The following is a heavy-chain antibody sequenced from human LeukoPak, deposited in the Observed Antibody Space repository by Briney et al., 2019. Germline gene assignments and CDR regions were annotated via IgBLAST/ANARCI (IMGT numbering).Heavy chain of an antibody. CDR2: INPNSGGT. J-gene: IGHJ5*02. V-gene: IGHV1-2*02. Sequence: ASVKVSCKASGYSFNDKYLHWVRQAPGQGLEWMGSINPNSGGTNYAQKFRGRVTMTTDTTMSTAYMELSRLTSDDTAVYYCARAGGRSWFDPWGQGTLVTVYS. CDR1: GYSFNDKY. CDR3: ARAGGRSWFDP.